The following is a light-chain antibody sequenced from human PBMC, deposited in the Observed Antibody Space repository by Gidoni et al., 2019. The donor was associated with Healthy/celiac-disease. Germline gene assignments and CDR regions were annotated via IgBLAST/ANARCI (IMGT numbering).Light chain of an antibody. CDR3: SSYPSSSTRV. CDR2: DVT. Sequence: QSALTQPASVSGSPGQSITISCTGTSSDVGSYDYVSWYQHHPGKAPKLMIYDVTNRPSGVSNRFSGSKSGNTASLTISGLQAEDEADYYCSSYPSSSTRVFGTGTKVTVL. J-gene: IGLJ1*01. V-gene: IGLV2-14*03. CDR1: SSDVGSYDY.